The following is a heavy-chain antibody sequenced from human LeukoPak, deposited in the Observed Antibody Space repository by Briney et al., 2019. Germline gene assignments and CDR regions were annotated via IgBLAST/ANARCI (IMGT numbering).Heavy chain of an antibody. CDR1: GGTFSSYA. CDR2: IIPIFGTA. CDR3: ARDSGGDSSRSWFDP. Sequence: SVKVSCKASGGTFSSYAISWVRQAPGQGLEWMGGIIPIFGTANYAQKFRGRVTITTDESTSTAYMELSSLRSEDTAVYYCARDSGGDSSRSWFDPWGQGTLVTVSS. V-gene: IGHV1-69*05. J-gene: IGHJ5*02. D-gene: IGHD3-22*01.